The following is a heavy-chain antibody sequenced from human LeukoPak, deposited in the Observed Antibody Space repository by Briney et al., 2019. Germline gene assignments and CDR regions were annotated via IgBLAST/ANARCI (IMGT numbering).Heavy chain of an antibody. CDR3: ARGPPPKGYCSSTSCYPKTNYYYYGMDV. V-gene: IGHV4-31*03. D-gene: IGHD2-2*01. CDR1: GCSISSGGYY. Sequence: PSQTLSLTCTVSGCSISSGGYYWSWIRQHPGKGLEWIGYIYYSGSTYYNPSLKSRVTISVDTSKNQFSLKLSSVTAADTAVYYCARGPPPKGYCSSTSCYPKTNYYYYGMDVWGQGTTVTVSS. J-gene: IGHJ6*02. CDR2: IYYSGST.